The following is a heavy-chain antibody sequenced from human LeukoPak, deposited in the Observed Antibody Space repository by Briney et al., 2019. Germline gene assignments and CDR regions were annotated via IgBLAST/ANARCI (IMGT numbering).Heavy chain of an antibody. CDR2: IYPGDSDT. D-gene: IGHD6-13*01. CDR3: ARTRQSGSSGAFDI. Sequence: GESLKISCKGSGYTFTIYWIGWVRQMPGKGLEWMGIIYPGDSDTRYSPSFQGQVTISADKSITTAYLQWSSLKASDTAMYYCARTRQSGSSGAFDIWGQGTMVTVSS. V-gene: IGHV5-51*01. J-gene: IGHJ3*02. CDR1: GYTFTIYW.